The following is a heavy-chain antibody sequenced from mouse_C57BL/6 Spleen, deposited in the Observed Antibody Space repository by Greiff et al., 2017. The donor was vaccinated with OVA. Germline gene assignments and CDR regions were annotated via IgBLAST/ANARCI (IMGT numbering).Heavy chain of an antibody. J-gene: IGHJ2*01. Sequence: QVQLQQSGAELVRPGASVTMSCQASGYTFTDYEMHWVKQTPVHGLEWIGAIDPETGGTAYNQKFKGKAILTADKSSSTAYMELRSLTSEDSAVYYCTRSRRGVYFDYWGQGTTLTVSS. CDR1: GYTFTDYE. CDR3: TRSRRGVYFDY. CDR2: IDPETGGT. V-gene: IGHV1-15*01.